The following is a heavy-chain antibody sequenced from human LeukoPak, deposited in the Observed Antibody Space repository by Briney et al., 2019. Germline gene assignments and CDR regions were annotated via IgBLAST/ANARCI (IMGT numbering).Heavy chain of an antibody. V-gene: IGHV3-48*01. J-gene: IGHJ6*02. CDR1: GFTFSDYN. CDR2: ISSGSSTI. CDR3: ARDGPLCGGGCYSYGMDV. Sequence: PGGSLRLSCAASGFTFSDYNMNWVRQAPGKGLEWASYISSGSSTIDYADSVKGRFTISRDNAKNSLYLQMNSLRAEDTAVYYCARDGPLCGGGCYSYGMDVWGQGTTVTVSS. D-gene: IGHD2-21*02.